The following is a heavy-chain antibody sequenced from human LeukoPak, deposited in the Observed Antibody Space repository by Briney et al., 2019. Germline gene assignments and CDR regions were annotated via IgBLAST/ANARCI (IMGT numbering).Heavy chain of an antibody. CDR1: GGSISSSSYY. CDR2: IYYSGST. D-gene: IGHD2-15*01. J-gene: IGHJ4*02. Sequence: PSETLSLTCTVSGGSISSSSYYWGWIRQPPGKGLEWIGSIYYSGSTYYNPSLKSRVTISVDTSKNQFSLKLSSVTAADTAVYYCAIGYCSGGSCYKSFDYWGQGTLVTVSS. V-gene: IGHV4-39*07. CDR3: AIGYCSGGSCYKSFDY.